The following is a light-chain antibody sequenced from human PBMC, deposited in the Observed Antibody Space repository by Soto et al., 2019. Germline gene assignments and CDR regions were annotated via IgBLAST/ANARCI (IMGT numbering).Light chain of an antibody. CDR3: QQYGSSPPYT. CDR1: QSISSNY. CDR2: GAS. J-gene: IGKJ2*01. Sequence: EIVLTQSPGTLSLSPGERATLSCRASQSISSNYLAWYQQKPGQAPRLLIYGASSRATAIPDRFCGSGSGTDFTLTISRLEPEDCAVYYCQQYGSSPPYTFGQGTKLEIK. V-gene: IGKV3-20*01.